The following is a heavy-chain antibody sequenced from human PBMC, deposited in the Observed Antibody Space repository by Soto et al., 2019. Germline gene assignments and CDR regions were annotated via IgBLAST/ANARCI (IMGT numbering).Heavy chain of an antibody. CDR3: ARYRGGSSSLDIYYYSYYGMTS. Sequence: QVQLVQSGAEVKKPGSSVKVSCKAPGGTFSSYAISWVRQAPGQGLEWMGGIIPIFGTAKYAQKFQGRVTITAEKSTRTGYMELGSRRSEETAGYYCARYRGGSSSLDIYYYSYYGMTSGAKGPQSPSP. J-gene: IGHJ6*02. CDR1: GGTFSSYA. V-gene: IGHV1-69*06. CDR2: IIPIFGTA. D-gene: IGHD2-15*01.